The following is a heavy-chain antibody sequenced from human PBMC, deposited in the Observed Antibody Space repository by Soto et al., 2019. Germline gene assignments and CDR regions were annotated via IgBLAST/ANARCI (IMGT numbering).Heavy chain of an antibody. Sequence: ASVRVSCKASGNSFTTYYMHWVRQAPGQGLEWMGIINPSGGRTTYAQKFQGRVTMTRDTSTSTFHMELSSLTSEDTAVYYCAGLYHYDSSGYYDYWGQGTLVTVSS. D-gene: IGHD3-22*01. CDR3: AGLYHYDSSGYYDY. J-gene: IGHJ4*02. CDR2: INPSGGRT. CDR1: GNSFTTYY. V-gene: IGHV1-46*01.